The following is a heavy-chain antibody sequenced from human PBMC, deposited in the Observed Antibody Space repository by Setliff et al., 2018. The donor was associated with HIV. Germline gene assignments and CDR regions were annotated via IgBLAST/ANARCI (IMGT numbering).Heavy chain of an antibody. V-gene: IGHV1-24*01. CDR2: FDPEDGET. Sequence: VASVKVSCKISGYTLTELFIHWVRQAPGKGLEWMANFDPEDGETFYAQKFQGRLTMTEDTSTDTAYMELSSLRSDDTAMYYCATDPGYSSTWYSESFQHWGQGTVVTVSS. D-gene: IGHD6-13*01. J-gene: IGHJ1*01. CDR1: GYTLTELF. CDR3: ATDPGYSSTWYSESFQH.